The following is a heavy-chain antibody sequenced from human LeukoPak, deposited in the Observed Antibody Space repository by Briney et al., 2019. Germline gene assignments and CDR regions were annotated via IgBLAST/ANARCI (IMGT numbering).Heavy chain of an antibody. CDR2: IIGSGGNT. CDR1: GFTFSSYD. Sequence: PGGSLRLSCAASGFTFSSYDMSWVRQAPGKGLEWVSTIIGSGGNTYYADSVKGRFTISRDNSKDTLYLQMNSLRAEDTAVYYCAKGRGNRDYLFDYWGQGTLVTVSS. J-gene: IGHJ4*02. CDR3: AKGRGNRDYLFDY. V-gene: IGHV3-23*01. D-gene: IGHD4-17*01.